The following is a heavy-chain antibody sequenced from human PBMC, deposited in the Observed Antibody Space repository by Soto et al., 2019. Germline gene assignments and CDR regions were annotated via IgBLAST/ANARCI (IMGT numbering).Heavy chain of an antibody. CDR2: INAGNGNT. Sequence: QVQLVQSGAEVKKPGASVKVSCKASGYTFTSYAMHWVRQAPGQRLEWMGWINAGNGNTKYSQKFQGRVTITRDTSASTADMELSSLRSEDTAVYYCARGAVAGYWYFDLWGRGTLVTVSS. D-gene: IGHD6-19*01. CDR3: ARGAVAGYWYFDL. J-gene: IGHJ2*01. V-gene: IGHV1-3*01. CDR1: GYTFTSYA.